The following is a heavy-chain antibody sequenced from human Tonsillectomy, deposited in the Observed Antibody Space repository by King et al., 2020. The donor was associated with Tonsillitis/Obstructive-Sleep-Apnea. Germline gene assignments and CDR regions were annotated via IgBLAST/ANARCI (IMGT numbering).Heavy chain of an antibody. CDR2: IYYSGST. D-gene: IGHD3-10*01. J-gene: IGHJ4*02. CDR1: GGSISSYY. CDR3: ASTALTMVRGVIVGGYFDY. V-gene: IGHV4-59*01. Sequence: VQLQESGPGLVKPSETLSLTCTVSGGSISSYYWSWIRQPPGKGLEWIGYIYYSGSTNYNPSLKSRVTISVDTSKNQLSLKLSSVTAADTAVYYCASTALTMVRGVIVGGYFDYWGQGTLVTVSS.